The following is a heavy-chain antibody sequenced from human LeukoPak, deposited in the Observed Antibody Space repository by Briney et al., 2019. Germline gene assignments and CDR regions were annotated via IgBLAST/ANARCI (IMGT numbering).Heavy chain of an antibody. J-gene: IGHJ4*02. CDR1: GGSISSYY. D-gene: IGHD4-11*01. CDR2: IYYSGST. CDR3: ARLDDYSNYFDY. V-gene: IGHV4-59*01. Sequence: SETLSLTCTVSGGSISSYYWSWIRQPPGKGLEWIGYIYYSGSTNYNPSLKSRVTISVDTPKNQFSLKLSSVTAADTAVYYCARLDDYSNYFDYWGQGTLVTVSS.